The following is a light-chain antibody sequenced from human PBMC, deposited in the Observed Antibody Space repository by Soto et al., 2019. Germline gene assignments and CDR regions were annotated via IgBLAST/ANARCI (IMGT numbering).Light chain of an antibody. CDR1: QSVSSN. J-gene: IGKJ2*01. Sequence: EIVMTQSPASLSVSPGERATLSCRASQSVSSNLAWYQQKPGQAPRLLIYGASTRATGFPARFSGSGSGTEFTLTISSLQSEDFAVYYGQQYNNWPMYTFGQGTKLEIK. V-gene: IGKV3-15*01. CDR2: GAS. CDR3: QQYNNWPMYT.